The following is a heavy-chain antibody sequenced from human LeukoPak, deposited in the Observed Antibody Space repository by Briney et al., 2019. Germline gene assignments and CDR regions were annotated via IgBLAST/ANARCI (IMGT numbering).Heavy chain of an antibody. CDR1: GYTFTSYG. D-gene: IGHD3-22*01. CDR3: ARDLGYDSSGYYPDY. Sequence: GASVKVSCKASGYTFTSYGISWMRQAPGQGLEWMGWISAYNGNTNYAQKLQGRVTMTTDTSTSTAYMELRSLRSDDTAVYYCARDLGYDSSGYYPDYWGQGTLVTVSS. CDR2: ISAYNGNT. V-gene: IGHV1-18*01. J-gene: IGHJ4*02.